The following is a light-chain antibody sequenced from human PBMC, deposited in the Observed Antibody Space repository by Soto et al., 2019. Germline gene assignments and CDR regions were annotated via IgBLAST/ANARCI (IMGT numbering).Light chain of an antibody. CDR1: SSDVGGYNY. V-gene: IGLV2-14*03. CDR2: DVG. Sequence: QSALTQPASVSGSPGQSITISCTGTSSDVGGYNYVSWYQHHPGKAPKLMIYDVGNRPSGVSNRFSGSKSGNTASLTISGLQAEDEADYYCSSYTISSTVVFGGGTKVTV. J-gene: IGLJ2*01. CDR3: SSYTISSTVV.